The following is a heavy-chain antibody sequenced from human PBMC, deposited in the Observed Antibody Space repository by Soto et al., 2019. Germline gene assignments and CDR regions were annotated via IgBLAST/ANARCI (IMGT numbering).Heavy chain of an antibody. CDR1: GGSMNSGGYC. D-gene: IGHD6-6*01. CDR3: SRGILV. V-gene: IGHV4-31*03. J-gene: IGHJ4*02. CDR2: ISYGGTT. Sequence: QVQLQESGSGLVKPSQTLSLTCTVSGGSMNSGGYCWNWIRQHPGEGLEWIGCISYGGTTSYNPSLKSRVTISVDTSKNQFSLKLSSVTAAATAVYYCSRGILVWGQGTLITVSS.